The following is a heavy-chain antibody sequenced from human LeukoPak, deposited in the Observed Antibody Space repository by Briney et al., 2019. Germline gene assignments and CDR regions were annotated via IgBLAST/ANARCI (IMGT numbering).Heavy chain of an antibody. J-gene: IGHJ4*02. CDR2: ISGSGGST. CDR1: GFTFSSYA. D-gene: IGHD6-19*01. CDR3: AKSLYSSGWYANSGGLNPGFDY. Sequence: GGSLRLSCAASGFTFSSYAMSWVRQAPGKGLEWVSAISGSGGSTYYADSVKGRFTISRDNSKNTLYLQMNSLRAEDTAVYYCAKSLYSSGWYANSGGLNPGFDYWGQGTLVTVSS. V-gene: IGHV3-23*01.